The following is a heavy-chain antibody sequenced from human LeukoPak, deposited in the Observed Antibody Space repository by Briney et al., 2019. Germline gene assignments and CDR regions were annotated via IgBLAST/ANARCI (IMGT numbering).Heavy chain of an antibody. D-gene: IGHD6-19*01. J-gene: IGHJ4*02. CDR1: GGSISSSSYY. Sequence: SETLSLTCTVSGGSISSSSYYWGWIRQPPGKGLEWIGSIYYSGSTYYNPSLKSRVTISVDTSKNQFSLKLSSVTAADTAVYYCARQTTYSSGWGYYFDYWGQGTLVTVSS. V-gene: IGHV4-39*07. CDR3: ARQTTYSSGWGYYFDY. CDR2: IYYSGST.